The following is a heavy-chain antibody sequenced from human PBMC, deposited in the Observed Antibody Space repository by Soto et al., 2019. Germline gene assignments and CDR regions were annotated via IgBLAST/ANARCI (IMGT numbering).Heavy chain of an antibody. J-gene: IGHJ4*02. CDR1: GFTFSSHW. D-gene: IGHD3-22*01. CDR3: ARDRPARDYYDSSGYVF. CDR2: IGPDGSST. V-gene: IGHV3-74*01. Sequence: EVQLVESGGGLVQPGGSLRLSCAASGFTFSSHWMHWVRQAPGKGLVWVSHIGPDGSSTRDADSVQGRFTISRDNARNTLYLQMNSLRDEDTAVYYCARDRPARDYYDSSGYVFWGQGTLVTVSS.